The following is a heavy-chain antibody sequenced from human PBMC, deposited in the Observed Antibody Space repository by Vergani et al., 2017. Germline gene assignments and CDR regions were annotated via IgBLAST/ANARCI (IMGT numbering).Heavy chain of an antibody. Sequence: QVQLVQSGAEVKKPGSSVKVSCKASGGTFSSYAISWVRQAPGQGLEWMGGIIPIFGTANYAQKFQGRVTSTADESTSTAYMELSSLRSEDTAVYYCARDMGLEMATIKDYYYYYMDVWGKGTTVTVSS. V-gene: IGHV1-69*01. J-gene: IGHJ6*03. CDR1: GGTFSSYA. D-gene: IGHD5-24*01. CDR2: IIPIFGTA. CDR3: ARDMGLEMATIKDYYYYYMDV.